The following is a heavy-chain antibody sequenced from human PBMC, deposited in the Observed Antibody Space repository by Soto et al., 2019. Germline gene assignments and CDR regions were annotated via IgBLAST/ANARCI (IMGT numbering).Heavy chain of an antibody. D-gene: IGHD1-1*01. CDR2: ISWNSGSI. CDR1: GFTFDDYA. J-gene: IGHJ4*02. Sequence: PGGSLRLSCAASGFTFDDYAMHWVRQAPGKGLEWVSGISWNSGSIGYADSVKGRFTISRDNAKNSLYLQMNSLRAEDTALYYCAKGPAITWIDYWGQGTLVTVSS. CDR3: AKGPAITWIDY. V-gene: IGHV3-9*01.